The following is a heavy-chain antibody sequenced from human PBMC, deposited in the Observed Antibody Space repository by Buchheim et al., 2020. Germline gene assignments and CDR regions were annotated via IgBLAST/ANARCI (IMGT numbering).Heavy chain of an antibody. CDR2: ISGSGGTT. D-gene: IGHD6-19*01. J-gene: IGHJ4*02. CDR1: GFTFSSHG. CDR3: VAAVSTNYLDL. Sequence: EVQLLESGGGLVQPGGSLRLSCAASGFTFSSHGMTWVRQGPGKGLEWVSTISGSGGTTYYADSVKGRFTISRDNSKNPLYLQINSLRAEDTAVYYCVAAVSTNYLDLWGQGTL. V-gene: IGHV3-23*01.